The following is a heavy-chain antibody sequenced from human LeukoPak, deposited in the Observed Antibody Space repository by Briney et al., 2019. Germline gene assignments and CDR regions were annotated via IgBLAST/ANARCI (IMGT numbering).Heavy chain of an antibody. CDR1: GFTFSIYA. J-gene: IGHJ4*02. D-gene: IGHD3-10*01. CDR3: AKDRAGTSGTRRGIDY. V-gene: IGHV3-23*01. Sequence: GGSLRLSCVVSGFTFSIYAMAWVRQAPGKGLEWVSGISDQTYYTDSVRGRFTISRDSSKNTLFLQMNSLRAVDTAVYYCAKDRAGTSGTRRGIDYWGQGTLVTVS. CDR2: ISDQT.